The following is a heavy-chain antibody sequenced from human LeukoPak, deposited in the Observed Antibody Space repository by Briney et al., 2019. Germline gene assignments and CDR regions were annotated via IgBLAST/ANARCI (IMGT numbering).Heavy chain of an antibody. CDR1: GYTFTGYY. V-gene: IGHV1-2*02. Sequence: GASVKVSCKASGYTFTGYYMHWVRQAPGQGLEWMGWINPNSGGTNYAQKFQGRVTMTRDTSTSTAYMELSRLRSDDTAVYYCARDHCSSTSCLVMDHWGQGTLVTVSS. CDR2: INPNSGGT. D-gene: IGHD2-2*01. CDR3: ARDHCSSTSCLVMDH. J-gene: IGHJ4*02.